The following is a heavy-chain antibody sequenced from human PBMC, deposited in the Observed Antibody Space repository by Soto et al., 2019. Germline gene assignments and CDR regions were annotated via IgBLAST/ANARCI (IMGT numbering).Heavy chain of an antibody. CDR2: IYYSGST. Sequence: PSETQSLTCPVSGGSISSYYLSWIRQPPGKGLEWIGYIYYSGSTNYNPSLKSRVTISVDTSKNQLSLKLSSVTAADTAVYYCARYGSGSSVWFDPWGQGTLVTVSS. D-gene: IGHD3-10*01. J-gene: IGHJ5*02. V-gene: IGHV4-59*01. CDR3: ARYGSGSSVWFDP. CDR1: GGSISSYY.